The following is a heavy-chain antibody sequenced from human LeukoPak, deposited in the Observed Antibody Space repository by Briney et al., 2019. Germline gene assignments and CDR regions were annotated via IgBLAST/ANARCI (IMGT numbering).Heavy chain of an antibody. J-gene: IGHJ5*02. CDR1: GYTFTSYD. CDR3: ARDLCGGDCYHPGWFDP. D-gene: IGHD2-21*01. V-gene: IGHV1-2*02. CDR2: INPNSGGT. Sequence: ASVKVSCKASGYTFTSYDINWVRQATGQGLEWMGWINPNSGGTNYAQKFQGRVTMTRDTSISTAYMELSRLRSDDTAVYYCARDLCGGDCYHPGWFDPWGQGTLVTVSS.